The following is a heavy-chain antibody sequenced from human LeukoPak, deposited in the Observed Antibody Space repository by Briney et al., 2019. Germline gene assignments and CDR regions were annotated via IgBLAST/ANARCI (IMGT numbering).Heavy chain of an antibody. CDR2: IKQDGSEK. D-gene: IGHD1-26*01. V-gene: IGHV3-7*03. CDR3: ARPYYSGNYYYYGMDV. Sequence: GGSLRLSCAASGFTFSSYWMSWVRQAPGKGLEWVANIKQDGSEKYYVDSVKGRFTISRDNAKNSLYLQMNSLRAEDTAIYYCARPYYSGNYYYYGMDVWGQGTTVTVSS. J-gene: IGHJ6*02. CDR1: GFTFSSYW.